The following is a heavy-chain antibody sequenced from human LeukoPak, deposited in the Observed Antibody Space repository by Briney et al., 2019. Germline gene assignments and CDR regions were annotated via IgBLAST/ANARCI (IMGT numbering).Heavy chain of an antibody. CDR2: ISVSGNT. V-gene: IGHV3-23*01. D-gene: IGHD2-15*01. Sequence: GGSLRLSCAASGLTLSSYAMSWVRQGPGKGLEWVSAISVSGNTYHADSVKGRFTISRDSSKNTLYLQMNSLRAEDAAVYYCAKAPVTTCSGAYCYPFDYWGQGTLVTVSS. J-gene: IGHJ4*02. CDR1: GLTLSSYA. CDR3: AKAPVTTCSGAYCYPFDY.